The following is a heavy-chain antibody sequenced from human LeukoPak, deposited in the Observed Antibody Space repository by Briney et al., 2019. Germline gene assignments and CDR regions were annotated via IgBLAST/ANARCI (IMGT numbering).Heavy chain of an antibody. Sequence: SETLSLTCTVSGGSISSYYWSWIRQPPGKGLEWIGYIYYSGSTNYNPSLKSRVTISVDTSKNQFSLKLSSVTAADTAVYYCARVGQGTYGGNSNWYFDLWGRGTLVTVSS. CDR2: IYYSGST. D-gene: IGHD4-23*01. CDR3: ARVGQGTYGGNSNWYFDL. V-gene: IGHV4-59*01. CDR1: GGSISSYY. J-gene: IGHJ2*01.